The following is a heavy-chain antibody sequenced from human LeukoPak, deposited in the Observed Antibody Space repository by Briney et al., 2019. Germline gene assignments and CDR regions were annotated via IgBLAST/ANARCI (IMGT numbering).Heavy chain of an antibody. CDR2: VNNDGSST. D-gene: IGHD6-19*01. V-gene: IGHV3-74*01. CDR3: ARSSYPYYFDY. CDR1: GFSFSSYW. Sequence: PGESLKISCGASGFSFSSYWMHWVRQAPGKGLMWVSRVNNDGSSTTYADSVEGRFTISRDNARNTLYLQMNSLRVEDTAVYYCARSSYPYYFDYWGQGTPVTVSS. J-gene: IGHJ4*02.